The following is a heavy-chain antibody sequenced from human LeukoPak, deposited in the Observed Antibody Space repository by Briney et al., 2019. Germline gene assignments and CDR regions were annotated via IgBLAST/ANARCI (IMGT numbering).Heavy chain of an antibody. CDR2: MNPNSGNT. J-gene: IGHJ4*02. CDR3: ARGKRLLWFGELLSWDY. Sequence: GSVKVSCKASGYTFTSYDINWVRQATGQGLEWMGWMNPNSGNTGYAQKFQGRVTMTRNTSISTAYMELSSLRSEDTAVYYCARGKRLLWFGELLSWDYWGQGTLVTVSS. D-gene: IGHD3-10*01. CDR1: GYTFTSYD. V-gene: IGHV1-8*01.